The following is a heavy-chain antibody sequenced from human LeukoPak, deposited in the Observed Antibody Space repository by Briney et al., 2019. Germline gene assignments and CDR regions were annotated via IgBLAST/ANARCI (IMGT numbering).Heavy chain of an antibody. D-gene: IGHD1-26*01. V-gene: IGHV3-23*01. CDR1: GFTFSTYS. Sequence: GSLRLSCAASGFTFSTYSMNWVRQAPGKGLEWVSTISGGGGSTYYADSVKGRFTISRDNSKNTLYLQVNSLRAEDTAVYYCAKGGKWDVTPFDYWGQGTLVTVSS. CDR2: ISGGGGST. J-gene: IGHJ4*02. CDR3: AKGGKWDVTPFDY.